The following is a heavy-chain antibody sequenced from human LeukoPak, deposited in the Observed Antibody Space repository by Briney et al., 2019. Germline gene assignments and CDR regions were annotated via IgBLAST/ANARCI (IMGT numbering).Heavy chain of an antibody. CDR3: ARGDGYNDAEYLQH. V-gene: IGHV3-33*01. CDR2: IWYDGSNK. J-gene: IGHJ1*01. Sequence: GGSLRLSCAASGFTFSSYGMHWVCQAPGKGLEWVAVIWYDGSNKYYGDSVKGRFTISRDNSKKTLYLQMNSLRVEDTAVYYCARGDGYNDAEYLQHWGQGTLVTVS. D-gene: IGHD5-24*01. CDR1: GFTFSSYG.